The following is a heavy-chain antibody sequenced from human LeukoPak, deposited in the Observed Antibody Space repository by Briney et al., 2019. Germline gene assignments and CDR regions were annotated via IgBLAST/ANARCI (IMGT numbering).Heavy chain of an antibody. V-gene: IGHV1-69*13. D-gene: IGHD2-2*01. Sequence: ASVKVSCKASGGTFTSYAISWVRQAPGQGLEWMGGIIPIFGITKYAQKFQGRVTITADESTSTAYMELSSLRSEDTAVYYCARGGTSPTYYYYYMDVWGKGTTVTVSS. CDR2: IIPIFGIT. CDR1: GGTFTSYA. CDR3: ARGGTSPTYYYYYMDV. J-gene: IGHJ6*03.